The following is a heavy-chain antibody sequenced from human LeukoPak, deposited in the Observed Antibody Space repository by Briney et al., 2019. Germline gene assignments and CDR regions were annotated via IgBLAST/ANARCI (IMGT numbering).Heavy chain of an antibody. J-gene: IGHJ3*01. V-gene: IGHV4-39*01. CDR3: ATTGPTLNDAFDV. CDR2: IYYSGST. CDR1: GGSISSSSYY. Sequence: SETLSLTCTVSGGSISSSSYYWGWIRQPPGKGLEWIGSIYYSGSTYYNPSLKSRVTISVDTSKNQFSLQLNSVTPDDTAVYYCATTGPTLNDAFDVWGQGTMVTVSS. D-gene: IGHD1-14*01.